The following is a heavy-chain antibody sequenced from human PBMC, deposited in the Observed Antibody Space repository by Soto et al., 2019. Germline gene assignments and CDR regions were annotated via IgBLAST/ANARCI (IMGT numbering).Heavy chain of an antibody. Sequence: PGESLKISCEGSGYSFTSYWIGWVRQMPGKGLEWMGIIYPGDSDTRYSPSFQGQVTISADKSISTAYLQWSSLKASDTAMYYCARLEYCSGGSCYSAFDIWGQGTMVTVSS. CDR1: GYSFTSYW. V-gene: IGHV5-51*01. CDR3: ARLEYCSGGSCYSAFDI. J-gene: IGHJ3*02. D-gene: IGHD2-15*01. CDR2: IYPGDSDT.